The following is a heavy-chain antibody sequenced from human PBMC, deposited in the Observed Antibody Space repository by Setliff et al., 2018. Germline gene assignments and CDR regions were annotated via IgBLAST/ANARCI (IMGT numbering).Heavy chain of an antibody. CDR3: SRDLQGSGDYVVDY. Sequence: AGGSLRLSCAASGFTSRSHWMSWVRQAPGKGLEWVANIKKDGSIKYYLDSVRGRFTISRDNAEDSLTLQMNSLRVEDTAVYYCSRDLQGSGDYVVDYWGQGTLVTVSS. J-gene: IGHJ4*02. CDR2: IKKDGSIK. V-gene: IGHV3-7*01. CDR1: GFTSRSHW. D-gene: IGHD4-17*01.